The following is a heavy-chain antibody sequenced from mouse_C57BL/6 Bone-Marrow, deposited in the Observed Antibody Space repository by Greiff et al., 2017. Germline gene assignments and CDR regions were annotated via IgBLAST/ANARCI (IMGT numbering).Heavy chain of an antibody. CDR1: GYTFTSYW. V-gene: IGHV1-50*01. J-gene: IGHJ1*03. D-gene: IGHD1-1*01. Sequence: VQLKQPGAELVKPGASVKLSCKASGYTFTSYWMQWVKQRPGQGLEWIGEIDPSDSYTNYNQKFKGKATLTVDTSSSTAYMQLSSLTSEDSAVDYWAREGRLWYFDVWGTGTTVTVSS. CDR3: AREGRLWYFDV. CDR2: IDPSDSYT.